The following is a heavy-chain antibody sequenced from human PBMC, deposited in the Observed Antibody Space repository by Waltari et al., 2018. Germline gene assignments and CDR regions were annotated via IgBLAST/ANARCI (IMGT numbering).Heavy chain of an antibody. V-gene: IGHV4-34*01. CDR3: ARGKWVVAAKAYFDY. CDR1: GGSFSGYY. CDR2: INHSGST. Sequence: QVQLQQWGAGLLKPSETLSLTCAVYGGSFSGYYWSWIRQPPGKGLEWIGEINHSGSTNYNPSLKSRVTISVDTSKNQFSLKLSFVTAADTAVYYCARGKWVVAAKAYFDYWGQGTLVTVSS. D-gene: IGHD2-15*01. J-gene: IGHJ4*02.